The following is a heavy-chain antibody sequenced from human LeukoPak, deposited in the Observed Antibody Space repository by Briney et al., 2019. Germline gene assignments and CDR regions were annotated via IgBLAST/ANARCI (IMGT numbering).Heavy chain of an antibody. CDR2: INHSGST. Sequence: KPSETLSLTCAVYGGSFSGYYWSWVRQPPGKGGEWIGEINHSGSTNYNPSLNSLVTISVDTSKNQFSLKLSSVTAADTAVYYCARGIRRIGGAKGYFDYWGQGTLVTVSS. J-gene: IGHJ4*02. CDR3: ARGIRRIGGAKGYFDY. D-gene: IGHD2-21*01. CDR1: GGSFSGYY. V-gene: IGHV4-34*01.